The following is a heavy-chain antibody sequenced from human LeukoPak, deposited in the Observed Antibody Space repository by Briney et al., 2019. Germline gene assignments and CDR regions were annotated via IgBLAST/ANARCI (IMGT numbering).Heavy chain of an antibody. D-gene: IGHD5-18*01. CDR1: GFTFSSYA. J-gene: IGHJ4*02. CDR2: ISGSGGST. V-gene: IGHV3-23*01. Sequence: GGSLRLSCAASGFTFSSYAMSWVRQAPGKGLEWVSAISGSGGSTYYADSVKGRFTISRDNSKNTLYLQMNSLRAEDTAVYYCARQRFAPDTAMVVEFDYWGQGTLVTVSS. CDR3: ARQRFAPDTAMVVEFDY.